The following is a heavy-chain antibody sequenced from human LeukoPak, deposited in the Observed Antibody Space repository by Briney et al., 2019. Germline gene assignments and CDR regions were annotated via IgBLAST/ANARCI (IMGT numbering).Heavy chain of an antibody. J-gene: IGHJ6*02. Sequence: GGSLGLSCAASGFTFSSYAMHWVRQAPGKGLEWVAVISYDGSNKYYADSVKGRFTISRDNSKNTLYLQMNSLRADDTAVYYCARDKAGDYGMDVWGQGTTVTVSS. CDR2: ISYDGSNK. V-gene: IGHV3-30*04. D-gene: IGHD3-10*01. CDR1: GFTFSSYA. CDR3: ARDKAGDYGMDV.